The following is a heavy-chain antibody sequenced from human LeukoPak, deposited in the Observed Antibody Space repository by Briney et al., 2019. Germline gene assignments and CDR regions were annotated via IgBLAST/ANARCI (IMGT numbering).Heavy chain of an antibody. CDR2: ISGSSGII. J-gene: IGHJ4*02. CDR3: AKDLRNGDAYGFLDS. CDR1: GFTFNTYT. V-gene: IGHV3-48*01. D-gene: IGHD2-21*02. Sequence: GGSLRLSCAASGFTFNTYTMNWVRQAPGKGLEWVSYISGSSGIIDYADSVRGRFTISRDNAKNSLYLQMNSLRAEDTAIYYCAKDLRNGDAYGFLDSWGQGTLVTVSS.